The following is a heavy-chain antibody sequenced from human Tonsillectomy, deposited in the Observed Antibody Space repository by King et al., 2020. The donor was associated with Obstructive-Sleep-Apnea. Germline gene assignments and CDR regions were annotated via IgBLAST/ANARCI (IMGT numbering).Heavy chain of an antibody. CDR1: EFAFSTYS. CDR2: ISSSSRTI. CDR3: ATDTVRGFDY. V-gene: IGHV3-48*01. J-gene: IGHJ4*02. Sequence: QLVESGGNLVQPGGSLRISCVASEFAFSTYSMNWVRQAPGKGLEWVSYISSSSRTIHYADYVKGRFTISRDNAKKSLYLQMNSLRAEDTAVYYCATDTVRGFDYWGEGTLVTVSS. D-gene: IGHD3-10*02.